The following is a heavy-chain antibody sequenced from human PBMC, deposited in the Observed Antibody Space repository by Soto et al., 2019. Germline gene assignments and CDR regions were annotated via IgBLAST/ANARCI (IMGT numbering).Heavy chain of an antibody. CDR3: ARDAKSGAAARSYFYYYGLDV. CDR1: GFTFSDYA. J-gene: IGHJ6*02. D-gene: IGHD6-13*01. CDR2: IWYDGGNR. Sequence: QVQLVESGGGVFQPGRSLRLSCTASGFTFSDYAIHWVRQAPGKGLEWVALIWYDGGNRAYADSVKGRFTISRDNSKNTLYLQMNSLRAEDTAVYFCARDAKSGAAARSYFYYYGLDVWGQGTTVTVSS. V-gene: IGHV3-33*01.